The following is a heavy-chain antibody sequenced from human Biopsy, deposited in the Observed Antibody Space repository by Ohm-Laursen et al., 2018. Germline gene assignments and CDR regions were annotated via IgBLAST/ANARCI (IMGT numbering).Heavy chain of an antibody. CDR3: ARHPTGFWFDP. Sequence: SETLSLTCTVSGGSISSSTTYYWAWLRQPPGKGLERIGSIYNTETTFYNPSLKSRVTISVDTSTSQFSLKVSSVTAADTALYFCARHPTGFWFDPWGHGTLVTVSS. CDR2: IYNTETT. CDR1: GGSISSSTTYY. J-gene: IGHJ5*02. V-gene: IGHV4-39*01.